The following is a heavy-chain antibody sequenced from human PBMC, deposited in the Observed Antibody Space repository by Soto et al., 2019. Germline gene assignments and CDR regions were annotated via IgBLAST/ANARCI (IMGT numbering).Heavy chain of an antibody. CDR3: ARGGPDCTETSCYAFHI. CDR1: GFTFRDYY. D-gene: IGHD2-8*02. CDR2: ISSSGTMI. V-gene: IGHV3-11*01. J-gene: IGHJ3*02. Sequence: QVQLVEFGGGLVKPGGSLRLSCAASGFTFRDYYMSWIRQAPGKGLEWVSYISSSGTMILYADSVKGRFTVSRDNAKNSLYLQMNSLRAEDTAVYFCARGGPDCTETSCYAFHIWGQGTMVTVSS.